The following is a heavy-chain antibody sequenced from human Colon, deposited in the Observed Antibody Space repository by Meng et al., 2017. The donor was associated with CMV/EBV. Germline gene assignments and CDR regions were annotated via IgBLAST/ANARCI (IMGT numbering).Heavy chain of an antibody. CDR3: AKRSGPGTPFDY. CDR2: ISSYGDIT. D-gene: IGHD2-15*01. Sequence: SFVASGFTFGRYTMTWVRQAPGKGLEWVSLISSYGDITYYTDSVKGRFTISRDNSKNTLYLQMNSLRAEDTAVYYCAKRSGPGTPFDYRGQGTLVTVSS. CDR1: GFTFGRYT. J-gene: IGHJ4*02. V-gene: IGHV3-23*01.